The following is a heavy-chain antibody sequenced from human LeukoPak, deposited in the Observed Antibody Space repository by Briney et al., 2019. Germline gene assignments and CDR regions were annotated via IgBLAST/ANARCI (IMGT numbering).Heavy chain of an antibody. D-gene: IGHD6-19*01. CDR3: ARHMTEAVAGIYFDY. J-gene: IGHJ4*02. CDR2: IYYSGST. V-gene: IGHV4-39*01. CDR1: GDSISSSSSY. Sequence: SETLSLTCTVSGDSISSSSSYWGWIRQHPGEGLEWIGSIYYSGSTYYNTSLKSRVTISVDTSKNQFSLKLSSVTAADTAVYYCARHMTEAVAGIYFDYWGQGTLVTVSS.